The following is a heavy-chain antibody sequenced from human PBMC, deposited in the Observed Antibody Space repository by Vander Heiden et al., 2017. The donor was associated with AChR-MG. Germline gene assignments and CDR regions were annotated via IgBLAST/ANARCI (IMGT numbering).Heavy chain of an antibody. CDR3: ARESVGECPYYYYYGMDV. CDR2: ISYDGSNK. D-gene: IGHD3-10*01. Sequence: VQLVQHGGGVVQPGWTLRLSSADTGFTFSAYAMHWVRQAPGKGLEWVAVISYDGSNKYYADSVKGRVTISRDNSKNTLYQQMNSLRAEDPAVYYCARESVGECPYYYYYGMDVWGQGTTVTVSS. CDR1: GFTFSAYA. J-gene: IGHJ6*02. V-gene: IGHV3-30-3*01.